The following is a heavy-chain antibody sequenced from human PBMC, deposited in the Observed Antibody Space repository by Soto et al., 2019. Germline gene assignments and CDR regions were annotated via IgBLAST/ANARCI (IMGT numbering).Heavy chain of an antibody. J-gene: IGHJ5*02. CDR3: ARGALSSGWSENWFDP. Sequence: SVKVSCKASGGTFSSYAISWVRQAPGQGLEWMGGIIPIFGTANYAQKFQGRVTITADESTSTAYMELSSLRSEDTAVYYCARGALSSGWSENWFDPWGQGTLVTVSS. D-gene: IGHD6-19*01. CDR2: IIPIFGTA. V-gene: IGHV1-69*13. CDR1: GGTFSSYA.